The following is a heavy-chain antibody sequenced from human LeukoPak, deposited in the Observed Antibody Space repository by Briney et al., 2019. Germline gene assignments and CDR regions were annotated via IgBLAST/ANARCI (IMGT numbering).Heavy chain of an antibody. CDR1: GYTFTSYG. Sequence: ASVKVSCKASGYTFTSYGISWVRQAPGQRLEWMGWINAGNGNTKYSQKFQGRVTITRDTSASTAYMELSSLRSEDTAVYYCARVGAVAGLHSLDSPHGMDVWGQGTTVTVSS. D-gene: IGHD6-19*01. CDR3: ARVGAVAGLHSLDSPHGMDV. J-gene: IGHJ6*02. CDR2: INAGNGNT. V-gene: IGHV1-3*01.